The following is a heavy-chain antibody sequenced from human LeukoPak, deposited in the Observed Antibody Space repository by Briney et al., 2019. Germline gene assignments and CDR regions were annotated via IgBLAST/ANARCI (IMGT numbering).Heavy chain of an antibody. CDR1: GFTFTSYW. J-gene: IGHJ6*02. CDR3: ARDVDTAMDSTNYYYYYGMDV. D-gene: IGHD5-18*01. Sequence: GGSLRLSCEASGFTFTSYWMSWVRQAPGKGPEWVAHIKENGNEQYYADSVKGRFTISRDNAKNSLYLQMNSLRAEDTAVYYCARDVDTAMDSTNYYYYYGMDVWGQGTTVTVSS. CDR2: IKENGNEQ. V-gene: IGHV3-7*03.